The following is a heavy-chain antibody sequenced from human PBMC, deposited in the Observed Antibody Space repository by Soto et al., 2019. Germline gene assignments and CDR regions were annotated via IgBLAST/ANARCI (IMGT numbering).Heavy chain of an antibody. J-gene: IGHJ4*02. CDR2: ISDDGNNK. CDR1: GFTFNRFS. D-gene: IGHD2-15*01. Sequence: QVQLEESGGGVVQPGRSLRLSCEASGFTFNRFSMHWVRQAPGKGLEWLAVISDDGNNKYYADSVKGRFTISRDNSKKTLYLQMDSLRSEDTAQDHCAREEPDVVIDYWGQGTLVTVSS. CDR3: AREEPDVVIDY. V-gene: IGHV3-30*04.